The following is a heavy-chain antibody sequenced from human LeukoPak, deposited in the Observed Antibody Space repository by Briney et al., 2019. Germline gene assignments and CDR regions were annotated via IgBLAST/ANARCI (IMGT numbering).Heavy chain of an antibody. CDR3: ARDIVSGSGSLDY. J-gene: IGHJ4*02. Sequence: GSLRLSCAASGFSFSNYWMHWVRHAPGKGLVWVSRVKSDGSNPSYADSVKGRFTISRDNAENMLYLQMNTLGAEDTAVYYCARDIVSGSGSLDYWGQGTLVTVSS. V-gene: IGHV3-74*01. D-gene: IGHD3-10*01. CDR1: GFSFSNYW. CDR2: VKSDGSNP.